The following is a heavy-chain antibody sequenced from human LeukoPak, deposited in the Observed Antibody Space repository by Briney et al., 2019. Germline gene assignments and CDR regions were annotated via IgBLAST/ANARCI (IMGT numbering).Heavy chain of an antibody. CDR3: ARFGRISGKATLY. Sequence: WGSLRLSCAASGFTFSSYAMHWVRQAPGKGLEYVSAISSNGGSTYYANSVKGRFTISRDNSKNTLYLQMGSLRDEDMAVYYCARFGRISGKATLYWGQGTLVTVSS. CDR1: GFTFSSYA. CDR2: ISSNGGST. J-gene: IGHJ4*02. D-gene: IGHD2/OR15-2a*01. V-gene: IGHV3-64*01.